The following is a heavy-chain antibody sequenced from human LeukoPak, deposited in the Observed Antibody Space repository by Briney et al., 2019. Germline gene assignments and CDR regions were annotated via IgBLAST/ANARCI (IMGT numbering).Heavy chain of an antibody. CDR2: IFYSGST. J-gene: IGHJ4*02. D-gene: IGHD3-22*01. V-gene: IGHV4-59*01. CDR3: ARARYYDSSGYPGPDY. CDR1: GGSISSYY. Sequence: SETLSLTCTVSGGSISSYYWSWIRQPPGKGLEWIGYIFYSGSTNYNPSLKSRVTISVDTSKNQFSLKLSSVTAADTAVYYCARARYYDSSGYPGPDYWGQGTLVTVSS.